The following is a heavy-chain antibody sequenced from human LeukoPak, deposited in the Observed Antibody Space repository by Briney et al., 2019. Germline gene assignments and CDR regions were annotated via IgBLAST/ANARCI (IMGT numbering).Heavy chain of an antibody. D-gene: IGHD6-13*01. J-gene: IGHJ4*02. Sequence: SGPTLVKPTQTLTLTCTFSGFSLSTDGVGVSWIRQPPGKALEWLALIYWDDDKRYGPSLKSRLTITKDTSKNQVVLTMTNMDPVDTATYYCAHRQVAAAGIDYFNYWGQGTLVTVSS. CDR1: GFSLSTDGVG. V-gene: IGHV2-5*05. CDR2: IYWDDDK. CDR3: AHRQVAAAGIDYFNY.